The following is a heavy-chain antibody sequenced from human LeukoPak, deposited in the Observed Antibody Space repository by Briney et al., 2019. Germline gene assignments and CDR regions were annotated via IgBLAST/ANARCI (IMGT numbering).Heavy chain of an antibody. CDR3: TRMTTGHDY. V-gene: IGHV4-34*01. CDR1: GVSFDDYY. CDR2: IKHSGYT. Sequence: SETLSLTCAVSGVSFDDYYWSWVRQTPGKGLEWIGEIKHSGYTNDSPSLKSRVTLSIDTSRKQFSLNLRSVTVADAGIYYCTRMTTGHDYWGQGTLVTVSS. D-gene: IGHD4-17*01. J-gene: IGHJ4*02.